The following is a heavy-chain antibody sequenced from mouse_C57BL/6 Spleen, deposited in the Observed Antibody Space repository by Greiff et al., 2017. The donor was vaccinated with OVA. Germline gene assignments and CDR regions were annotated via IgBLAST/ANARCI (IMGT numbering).Heavy chain of an antibody. CDR2: ISSGSSTI. CDR1: GFTFSDYG. Sequence: EVKLVESGGGLVKPGGSLKLSCTASGFTFSDYGMHWVRQAPEKGLEWVAYISSGSSTIYYADTVKGRFTISRDNAKNTLFLQMTSLRSEDTAMYYCARGIYYYGSSSYWYFDVWGTGTTVTVSS. J-gene: IGHJ1*03. D-gene: IGHD1-1*01. CDR3: ARGIYYYGSSSYWYFDV. V-gene: IGHV5-17*01.